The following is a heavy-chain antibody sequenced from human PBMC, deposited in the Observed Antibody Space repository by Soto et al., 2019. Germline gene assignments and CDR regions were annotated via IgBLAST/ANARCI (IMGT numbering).Heavy chain of an antibody. D-gene: IGHD2-21*02. CDR3: AREGDVPYYYSGMDV. CDR1: GYTFTSYG. Sequence: QVQLVQSGGEVRKPGASVTVSCKASGYTFTSYGISWVRQAPGQGLEWMGWISGYNGKTNYAQKVQDRVTMTTDTSTSTVYLELRRLRFDDTAVYYCAREGDVPYYYSGMDVWGQGPTVTVSS. CDR2: ISGYNGKT. V-gene: IGHV1-18*01. J-gene: IGHJ6*02.